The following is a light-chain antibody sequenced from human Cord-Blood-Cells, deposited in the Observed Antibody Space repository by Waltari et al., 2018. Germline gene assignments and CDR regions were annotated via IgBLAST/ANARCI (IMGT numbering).Light chain of an antibody. CDR2: GAS. J-gene: IGKJ4*01. V-gene: IGKV3-20*01. CDR3: QQYGSSPPT. Sequence: EIVLTHSPGTPSLSPGERATLSCRARQSVSTSYLAWYQQKPGQAPRLLIYGASSRATGIPDRFSGSGSGTDFTLTISRLEPEDFAVYYCQQYGSSPPTFGRGTKVEIK. CDR1: QSVSTSY.